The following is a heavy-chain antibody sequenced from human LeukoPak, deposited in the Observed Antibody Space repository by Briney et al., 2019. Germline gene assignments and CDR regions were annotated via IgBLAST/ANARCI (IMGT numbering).Heavy chain of an antibody. J-gene: IGHJ6*03. CDR3: AKDRDGDGWDYYYYMDV. CDR1: GGSISNYY. V-gene: IGHV4-59*01. Sequence: SETLSLTCTVSGGSISNYYWTWIRQPPGKGLEWIGYIYYSGSTNYNSSLKSRVTMSVDMSKNQFSLNLKSVTAADTAVYYCAKDRDGDGWDYYYYMDVWGKGTTVTISS. CDR2: IYYSGST. D-gene: IGHD5-24*01.